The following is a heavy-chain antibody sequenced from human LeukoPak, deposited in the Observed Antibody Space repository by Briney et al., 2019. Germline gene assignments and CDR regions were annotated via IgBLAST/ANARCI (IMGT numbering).Heavy chain of an antibody. Sequence: GGSLRLSWAASGFTFSRFTMNLARQVPGKGLEWSSYIRLVNSTMLYANSVKGRFTISRENAKNSLYLQMNSLRDDDTAVYYCARVGNGRSWDYWGQGTLVSVSS. J-gene: IGHJ4*02. CDR3: ARVGNGRSWDY. CDR2: IRLVNSTM. CDR1: GFTFSRFT. D-gene: IGHD2-15*01. V-gene: IGHV3-48*02.